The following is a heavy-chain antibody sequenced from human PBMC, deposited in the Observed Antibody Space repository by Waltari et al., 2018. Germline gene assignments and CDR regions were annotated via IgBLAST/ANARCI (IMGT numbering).Heavy chain of an antibody. CDR1: EFTFSSYA. D-gene: IGHD6-13*01. CDR2: ISDSGGST. V-gene: IGHV3-23*01. J-gene: IGHJ4*02. Sequence: EVQLLESGGGFVQPGGSLRLSCGVSEFTFSSYAMSWVRQAPGKGLEWVSTISDSGGSTYYAGSVKGRFTISRDNSKNTLYLQMNSLRAEDTALYFCATGGLAAVPFAYCGQGTLVTVSS. CDR3: ATGGLAAVPFAY.